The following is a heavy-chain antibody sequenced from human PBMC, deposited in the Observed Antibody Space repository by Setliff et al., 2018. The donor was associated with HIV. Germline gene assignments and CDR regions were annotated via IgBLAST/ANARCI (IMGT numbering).Heavy chain of an antibody. V-gene: IGHV3-7*01. CDR1: GFTFSNYW. CDR3: AGGSTGGHYYGMDV. J-gene: IGHJ6*02. CDR2: IKHDGSEK. Sequence: PGGSLRLSCAASGFTFSNYWMHWVRQAPGKGPEWVADIKHDGSEKYYVDSVKGRFTISRDNAKNSLYLQMNSLRAGDTAVYYCAGGSTGGHYYGMDVWGQGTTVTVSS.